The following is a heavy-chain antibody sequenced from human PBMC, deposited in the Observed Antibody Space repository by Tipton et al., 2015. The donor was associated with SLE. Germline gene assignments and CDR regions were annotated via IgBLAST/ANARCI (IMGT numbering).Heavy chain of an antibody. D-gene: IGHD1-1*01. CDR2: IYHSGST. J-gene: IGHJ3*02. V-gene: IGHV4-34*01. CDR1: GGSFSGYY. CDR3: ALTKNAFDI. Sequence: TLSLTCAVYGGSFSGYYWSWIRQPPGKGLEWIGGIYHSGSTYYNPSLKSRVTISVDTSKNQFSLKLSSVTAADTAVYYCALTKNAFDIWGQGTMVTVSS.